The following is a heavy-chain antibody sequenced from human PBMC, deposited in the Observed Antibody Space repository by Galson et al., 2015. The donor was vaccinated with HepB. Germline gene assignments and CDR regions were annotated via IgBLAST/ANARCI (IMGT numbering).Heavy chain of an antibody. D-gene: IGHD1-26*01. CDR3: AAGVGATPGDDY. CDR2: IVVGSGNT. CDR1: GFTFTSSA. Sequence: SVKVSCKASGFTFTSSAVQWVRQARGQRLEWIGWIVVGSGNTNYAQKFQERVTITRDMSTSTAYMELSSLRSEDTAVYYCAAGVGATPGDDYWGQGTLVTVSS. J-gene: IGHJ4*02. V-gene: IGHV1-58*01.